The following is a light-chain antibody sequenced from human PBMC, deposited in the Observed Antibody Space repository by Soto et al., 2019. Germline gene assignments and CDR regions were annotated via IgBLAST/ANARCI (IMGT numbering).Light chain of an antibody. CDR1: QSVSSN. Sequence: EIVMTPSTETLYVSPGERATHYCRASQSVSSNLAWYQQKPGQAPRLLIYGASTRATGIPARFIGSGSGTEFTLTVCSLRTADVAVFCCQQYNTRPPSTFPQGTRLEIK. J-gene: IGKJ5*01. CDR2: GAS. V-gene: IGKV3-15*01. CDR3: QQYNTRPPST.